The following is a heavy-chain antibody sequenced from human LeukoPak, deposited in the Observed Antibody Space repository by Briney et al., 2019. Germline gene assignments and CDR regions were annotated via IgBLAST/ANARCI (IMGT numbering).Heavy chain of an antibody. J-gene: IGHJ2*01. D-gene: IGHD6-13*01. Sequence: GGSLRLSCAASGFTFSSYGMHWVRQAPGKGLEWVAFTRYDGSNKFYADSVKGRFTISRDNSKNTLYLQMNSLRAEDTAVYFCARDSGIAAAGTEWYFDLWGRGTLVTVSS. V-gene: IGHV3-30*02. CDR3: ARDSGIAAAGTEWYFDL. CDR2: TRYDGSNK. CDR1: GFTFSSYG.